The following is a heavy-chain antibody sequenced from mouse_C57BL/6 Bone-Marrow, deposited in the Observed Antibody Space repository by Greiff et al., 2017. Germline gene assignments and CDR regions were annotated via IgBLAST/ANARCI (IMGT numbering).Heavy chain of an antibody. CDR3: ARRDLFHYYYAMDY. CDR1: GFTFSDYG. J-gene: IGHJ4*01. D-gene: IGHD1-1*01. Sequence: EVMLVESGGGLVKPGGSLKLSCAASGFTFSDYGMHWVRQAPEKGLEWVAYISSGSSTIYYADTVKGRFTISRDNAKNTLFLQMTSLRSEDTAMYYCARRDLFHYYYAMDYWGQGTSVTVSS. CDR2: ISSGSSTI. V-gene: IGHV5-17*01.